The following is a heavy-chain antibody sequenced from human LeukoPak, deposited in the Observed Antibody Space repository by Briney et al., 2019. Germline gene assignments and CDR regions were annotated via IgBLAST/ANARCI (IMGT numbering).Heavy chain of an antibody. CDR1: GFTFDDYG. J-gene: IGHJ4*02. V-gene: IGHV3-20*04. Sequence: GGSLRLSCAASGFTFDDYGMSWVRQAPGKGLEWVSGINWNGGSTGYADSVKGRFTISRDNSKNTLYLQMNSLRAEDTAVYYCAKEFGGSYGESLNYWGQGTLVTVSS. CDR2: INWNGGST. D-gene: IGHD1-26*01. CDR3: AKEFGGSYGESLNY.